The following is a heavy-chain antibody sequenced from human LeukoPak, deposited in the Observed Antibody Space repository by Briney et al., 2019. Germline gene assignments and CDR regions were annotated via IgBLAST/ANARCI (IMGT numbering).Heavy chain of an antibody. CDR2: IYTSGST. D-gene: IGHD6-6*01. V-gene: IGHV4-59*01. CDR1: GGSINSYY. J-gene: IGHJ6*03. Sequence: PSETLSLTCTVSGGSINSYYWSWLRQPPGKRLEWIGYIYTSGSTNYNPSLKSRVTISVDTSKNQFSLKLSSVTAADTAVYYCARDAYSSSSVYYYYMDVWGKGTTVTVSS. CDR3: ARDAYSSSSVYYYYMDV.